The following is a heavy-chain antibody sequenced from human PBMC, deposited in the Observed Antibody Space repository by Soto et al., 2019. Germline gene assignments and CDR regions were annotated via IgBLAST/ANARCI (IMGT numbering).Heavy chain of an antibody. J-gene: IGHJ4*02. CDR2: IYYSGST. V-gene: IGHV4-59*01. Sequence: PSETLSLTCTVSGGSISSYYWSWIQQPPGKGLEWIGYIYYSGSTNYNPSLKSRVTISVDTSKNQFSLKLSSVTAADTAVYYCARLPGYCSGDKCRLDYWGQGTLVTVSS. CDR3: ARLPGYCSGDKCRLDY. CDR1: GGSISSYY. D-gene: IGHD2-15*01.